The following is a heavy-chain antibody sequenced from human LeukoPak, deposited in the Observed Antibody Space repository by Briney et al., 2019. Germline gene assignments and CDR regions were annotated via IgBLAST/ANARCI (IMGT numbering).Heavy chain of an antibody. CDR2: ISTSGNTR. V-gene: IGHV3-48*03. CDR3: ARELSGTTSYYFDY. J-gene: IGHJ4*02. Sequence: GGSLRLSCAASGFTFSRYEMNWVRQAPGKGLEWVSYISTSGNTRYYADSVKGRFTISRDNAKNSLYLQMNSLRVEDTAVYYCARELSGTTSYYFDYWGQGTLVTVSS. D-gene: IGHD1-7*01. CDR1: GFTFSRYE.